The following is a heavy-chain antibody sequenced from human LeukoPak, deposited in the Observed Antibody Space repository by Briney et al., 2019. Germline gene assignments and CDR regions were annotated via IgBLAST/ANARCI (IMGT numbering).Heavy chain of an antibody. CDR3: ARTDSSGDYYMDV. CDR2: ISAYNGNT. D-gene: IGHD3-22*01. J-gene: IGHJ6*03. Sequence: GASVKVSCKASGYTFTSYGISWVRQAPGQGLEWMGWISAYNGNTNYAQKLQGRVTMTTDTSTSTVYMELSSLRSEDTAVYYCARTDSSGDYYMDVWGKGTTVTVSS. CDR1: GYTFTSYG. V-gene: IGHV1-18*01.